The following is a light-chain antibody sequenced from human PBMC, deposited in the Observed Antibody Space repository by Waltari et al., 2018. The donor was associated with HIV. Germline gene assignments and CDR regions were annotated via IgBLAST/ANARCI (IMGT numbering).Light chain of an antibody. CDR1: QSVSSY. J-gene: IGKJ1*01. V-gene: IGKV3-11*01. CDR2: DAF. CDR3: QQRSNWPPWT. Sequence: LTQSPATLSLSPGERATISCRASQSVSSYLAWYQQKPCQAPRLLIYDAFKRATGIPARFSGSGSGTDFTLTISSLEPEDFAVYYCQQRSNWPPWTFGQGTKVEIK.